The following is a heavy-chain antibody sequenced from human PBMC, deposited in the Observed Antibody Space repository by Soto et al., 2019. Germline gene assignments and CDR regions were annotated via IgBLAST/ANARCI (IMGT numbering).Heavy chain of an antibody. V-gene: IGHV4-4*07. CDR2: INTSGNT. J-gene: IGHJ6*03. Sequence: QVQLQESGPGLVRPLETLSLTCKVSGGSITSYSWSWIRQSAGKGLEWIGRINTSGNTHYNPSLKSRVPVSIDTPHRQLFLRVPSLTAAGSAVYYCARESGEHWYYM. D-gene: IGHD1-26*01. CDR3: ARESGEHWYYM. CDR1: GGSITSYS.